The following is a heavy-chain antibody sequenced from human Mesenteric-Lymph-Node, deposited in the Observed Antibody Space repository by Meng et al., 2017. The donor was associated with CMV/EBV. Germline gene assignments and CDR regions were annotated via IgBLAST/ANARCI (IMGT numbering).Heavy chain of an antibody. J-gene: IGHJ4*02. Sequence: KVSCKGSGYSFTSYWIGWVRQMPGKGLEWMGIIYPGDSDTRYSPSFQGQVTISADKSISTAYLQWSSLKASDTAMYYCARAIRGAYCGGDCYPFDYWGQGTLVTVSS. CDR2: IYPGDSDT. D-gene: IGHD2-21*01. CDR3: ARAIRGAYCGGDCYPFDY. V-gene: IGHV5-51*01. CDR1: GYSFTSYW.